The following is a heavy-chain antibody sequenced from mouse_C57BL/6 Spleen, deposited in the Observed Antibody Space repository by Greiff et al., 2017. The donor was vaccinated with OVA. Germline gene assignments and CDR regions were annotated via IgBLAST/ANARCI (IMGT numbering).Heavy chain of an antibody. D-gene: IGHD1-1*01. CDR2: IFPGSGST. J-gene: IGHJ2*01. CDR1: GYTFTDYY. Sequence: QVQLKQSGPELVKPGASVKISCKASGYTFTDYYINWVKQRPGQGLEWIGWIFPGSGSTSYNEKFKGKATLTVDKSSSTAYMLLSSLTSEDSAVYFCARSGYYGSSYFDYWGQGTTLTVSS. CDR3: ARSGYYGSSYFDY. V-gene: IGHV1-75*01.